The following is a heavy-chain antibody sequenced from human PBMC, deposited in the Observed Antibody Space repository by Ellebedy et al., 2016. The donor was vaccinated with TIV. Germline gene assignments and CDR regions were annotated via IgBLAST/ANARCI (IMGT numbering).Heavy chain of an antibody. D-gene: IGHD3-22*01. CDR2: IHHRGST. CDR1: GGSISSGGFS. V-gene: IGHV4-61*08. J-gene: IGHJ6*02. Sequence: SETLSLXXAVSGGSISSGGFSWSWIRQPPGKGLEWIGYIHHRGSTNDNPSLKSRVTISLDTSRKQFSLRLSSVTAADTAVYYCAGDRMYFYDSSGSYKYYGMDVWGQGTTVTVSS. CDR3: AGDRMYFYDSSGSYKYYGMDV.